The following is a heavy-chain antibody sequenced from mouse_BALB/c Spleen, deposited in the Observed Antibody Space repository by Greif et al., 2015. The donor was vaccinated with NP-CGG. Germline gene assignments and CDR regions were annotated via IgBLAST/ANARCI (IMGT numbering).Heavy chain of an antibody. CDR2: IWSGGST. J-gene: IGHJ2*01. CDR3: ARKGIYYDYFDY. Sequence: QVQLQQSGPGLVQPSQSLSITCTVSGFSLTSYGVHWVRQSPGKGLEWLGVIWSGGSTDYNAAFISRLSISKDNSKSQVFFKMNSLQADDTAIYYCARKGIYYDYFDYWGQGTLSQSPQ. V-gene: IGHV2-4-1*01. CDR1: GFSLTSYG. D-gene: IGHD2-4*01.